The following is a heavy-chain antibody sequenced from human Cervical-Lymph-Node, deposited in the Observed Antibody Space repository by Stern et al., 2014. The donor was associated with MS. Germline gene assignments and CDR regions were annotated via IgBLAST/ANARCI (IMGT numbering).Heavy chain of an antibody. Sequence: QMQLVQSGAEVKKPGSSVNVSCTASGGTFTSYAISWVRQGPGQGLEWLGGAIPTIGSTNYAQKFQGRLTITADKSSNIAYMELRSLTTEDTAIYYCVERDAWFDPWGPGTLVTVSS. J-gene: IGHJ5*02. CDR2: AIPTIGST. V-gene: IGHV1-69*06. CDR3: VERDAWFDP. CDR1: GGTFTSYA. D-gene: IGHD1-1*01.